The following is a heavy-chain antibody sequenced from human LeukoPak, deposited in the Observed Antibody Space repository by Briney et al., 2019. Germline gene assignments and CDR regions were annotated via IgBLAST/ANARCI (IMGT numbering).Heavy chain of an antibody. Sequence: PSETLSLTCTVSGGSISSYYWGWIRQPPGKGLEWIGSIYYSGSTYYNPSLKSRVTISVDTSKNQFSLKLSSVTAADTAVYYCARDSYGGPPFDYWGQGTLVTVSS. D-gene: IGHD4-23*01. CDR2: IYYSGST. J-gene: IGHJ4*02. CDR3: ARDSYGGPPFDY. CDR1: GGSISSYY. V-gene: IGHV4-39*07.